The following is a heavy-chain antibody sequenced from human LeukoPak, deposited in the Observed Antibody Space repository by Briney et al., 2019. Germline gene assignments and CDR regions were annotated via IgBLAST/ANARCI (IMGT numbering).Heavy chain of an antibody. Sequence: GGSLRLSCAASGFTFSSYGMHWVRQAPGKGLEWVAFIRYGGSNKYYADSVKGRFTISRDNSKNTLYLQMNSLRAEDTAVYYCARYSPYYYYGMDVWGQGTTVTVSS. CDR1: GFTFSSYG. CDR3: ARYSPYYYYGMDV. D-gene: IGHD2-15*01. J-gene: IGHJ6*02. V-gene: IGHV3-30*02. CDR2: IRYGGSNK.